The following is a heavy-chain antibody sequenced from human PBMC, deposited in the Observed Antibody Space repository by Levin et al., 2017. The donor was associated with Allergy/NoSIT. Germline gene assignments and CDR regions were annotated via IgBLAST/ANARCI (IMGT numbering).Heavy chain of an antibody. J-gene: IGHJ3*02. CDR2: IYYSGST. CDR1: GGSISSYY. V-gene: IGHV4-59*01. CDR3: ATSTLDDACDI. D-gene: IGHD5/OR15-5a*01. Sequence: PGGSLRLSCTVSGGSISSYYWSWIRQPPGKGLEWIGYIYYSGSTNYNPSLKSRVTISVDTSKNQFSLKLSSVTAADTAVYYCATSTLDDACDIWGQGTMVTVSS.